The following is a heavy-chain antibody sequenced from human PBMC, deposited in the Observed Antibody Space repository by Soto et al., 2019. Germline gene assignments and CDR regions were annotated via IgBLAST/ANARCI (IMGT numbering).Heavy chain of an antibody. D-gene: IGHD3-9*01. Sequence: GGSLRLSCAASGLTFTAFAVHWVRQAPGKGLEWVAVISYDGRQSRYADSVRGRLTLSRDNSKNTVFLQMNSLTTEDTAIYYCEKDRYFDCYYFDDWGQGTRVTVAS. CDR1: GLTFTAFA. V-gene: IGHV3-30*04. J-gene: IGHJ4*02. CDR2: ISYDGRQS. CDR3: EKDRYFDCYYFDD.